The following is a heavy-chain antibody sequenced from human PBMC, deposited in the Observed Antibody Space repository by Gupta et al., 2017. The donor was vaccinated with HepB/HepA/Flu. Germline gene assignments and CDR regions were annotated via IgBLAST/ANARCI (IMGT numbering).Heavy chain of an antibody. CDR2: IYYSGST. CDR3: ARRDGRSDS. J-gene: IGHJ4*02. CDR1: GGSISSSSYY. D-gene: IGHD2-21*02. Sequence: QLQLQESGPGLVKPSETLSLTCTVPGGSISSSSYYWGWIRQPPGKGLEWIGSIYYSGSTYYNPSLKGRVTISVDTSKNQFSLKLSSVTAADTAVYYCARRDGRSDSWGQGTLVTVSS. V-gene: IGHV4-39*01.